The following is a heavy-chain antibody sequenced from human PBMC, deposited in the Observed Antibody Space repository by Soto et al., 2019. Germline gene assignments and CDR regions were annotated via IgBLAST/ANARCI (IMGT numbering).Heavy chain of an antibody. V-gene: IGHV1-8*01. CDR3: ERGVDIVLVPAATYYYYGMDV. CDR1: GYTFTSYD. D-gene: IGHD2-2*03. Sequence: QVQLVQSGAEVKKPGASVKVSCKASGYTFTSYDINWVRQATGQGLEWMGWMKPNSGNTGYAQKCQGRVTMTRNTSISPAYMELSSLRSEDTAVYYCERGVDIVLVPAATYYYYGMDVWGQGTTVTVSS. CDR2: MKPNSGNT. J-gene: IGHJ6*02.